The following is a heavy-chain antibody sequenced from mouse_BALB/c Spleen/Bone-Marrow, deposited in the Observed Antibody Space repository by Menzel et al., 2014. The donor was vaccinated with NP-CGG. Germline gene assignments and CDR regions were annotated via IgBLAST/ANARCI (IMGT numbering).Heavy chain of an antibody. CDR3: ARPLYDGYYVAY. CDR2: ISNGGGST. CDR1: GFTFSDYY. Sequence: EVKLMESGGGLVQPGGSLKLSCATSGFTFSDYYMYWVRQTPEKRLECVAYISNGGGSTYYPDTVKGRFTISRDNAKNTLYLQMSRLKSEDTAMYYCARPLYDGYYVAYWGQGTLVTVSA. J-gene: IGHJ3*01. D-gene: IGHD2-3*01. V-gene: IGHV5-12*02.